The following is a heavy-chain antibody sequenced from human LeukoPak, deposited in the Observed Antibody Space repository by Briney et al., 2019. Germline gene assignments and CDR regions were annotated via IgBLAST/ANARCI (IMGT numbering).Heavy chain of an antibody. J-gene: IGHJ4*02. D-gene: IGHD3-22*01. Sequence: NPSETLSLTCTVSGGSISSGGYYWSWIRQHPGKGLEWIGYIYYSGSTYYNPSLKSRVTISVDTSKNQFSLKLSSVTAADTAVYYCAREKGPYYYDSSGYSREVDYWGPGTLVTVSS. CDR1: GGSISSGGYY. CDR2: IYYSGST. CDR3: AREKGPYYYDSSGYSREVDY. V-gene: IGHV4-31*03.